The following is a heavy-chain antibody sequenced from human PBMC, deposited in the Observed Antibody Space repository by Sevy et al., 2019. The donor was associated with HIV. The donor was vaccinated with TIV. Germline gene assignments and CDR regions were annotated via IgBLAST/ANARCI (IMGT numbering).Heavy chain of an antibody. V-gene: IGHV3-30*04. CDR1: GFTFSSYT. CDR3: ARDGKAWDLLNY. Sequence: GGSLRLSCAASGFTFSSYTMHWVRQAPGKGLEWVAVISYDGSNKYYAYSVKGRFTISRDNSKNTLYLQMNSLRAEDTAVYYCARDGKAWDLLNYWGQGTLVTVSS. CDR2: ISYDGSNK. J-gene: IGHJ4*02. D-gene: IGHD1-26*01.